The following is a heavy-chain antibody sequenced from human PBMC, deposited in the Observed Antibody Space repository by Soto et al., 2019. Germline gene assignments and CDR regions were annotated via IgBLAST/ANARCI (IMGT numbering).Heavy chain of an antibody. D-gene: IGHD6-19*01. J-gene: IGHJ3*02. V-gene: IGHV1-46*01. CDR2: INPNGGST. Sequence: QVQLVQSGAEVKKPGASVKVSCKASGYTFINYYMHWVRQAPGQGLEGMGIINPNGGSTTYAQKFEGRVTLTRDTSTNTVKMELSSLRSEDTAVYYCAREKWLVRRNDPFDIWGQGTMVTVSS. CDR1: GYTFINYY. CDR3: AREKWLVRRNDPFDI.